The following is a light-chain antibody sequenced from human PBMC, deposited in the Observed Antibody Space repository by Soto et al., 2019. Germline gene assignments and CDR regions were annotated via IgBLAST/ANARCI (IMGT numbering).Light chain of an antibody. CDR1: QSVSSY. V-gene: IGKV3-11*01. CDR2: DAS. CDR3: QQRSNWPWT. Sequence: EIVLTQSPATLSLSPGERATLSCRASQSVSSYLAWYQQKPGQAPRLRIYDASNRATGIPARFSGSGSGKDFTLIISSLEPEDFAVYYCQQRSNWPWTFGQGTKVEIK. J-gene: IGKJ1*01.